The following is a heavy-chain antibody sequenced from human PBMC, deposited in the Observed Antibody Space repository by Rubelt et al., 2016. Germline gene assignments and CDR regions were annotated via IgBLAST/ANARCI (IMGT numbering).Heavy chain of an antibody. CDR2: INPSGGST. J-gene: IGHJ5*02. CDR3: ARGGYCSSTSCPNWFDP. V-gene: IGHV1-46*01. Sequence: GIINPSGGSTSYAQKFQGRVTMTRDTSTSTVYMELSSLRSEDTAVYYCARGGYCSSTSCPNWFDPWGQGTLVTVSS. D-gene: IGHD2-2*01.